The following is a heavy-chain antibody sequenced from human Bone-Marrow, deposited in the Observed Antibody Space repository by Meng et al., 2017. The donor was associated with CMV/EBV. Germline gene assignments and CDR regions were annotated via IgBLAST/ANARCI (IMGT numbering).Heavy chain of an antibody. CDR3: ARDLPTYDDLWSGYYGNYYYGMDV. CDR2: IYSGGST. D-gene: IGHD3-3*01. J-gene: IGHJ6*01. Sequence: GGSLRRSCAASGFTVSNNYMSWVRQTPGKGLEWVSVIYSGGSTYSADSVKGRFTISRDNSKNTLYLQMNSLSAEDTAVYYCARDLPTYDDLWSGYYGNYYYGMDVWGQGTTVTVSS. V-gene: IGHV3-53*01. CDR1: GFTVSNNY.